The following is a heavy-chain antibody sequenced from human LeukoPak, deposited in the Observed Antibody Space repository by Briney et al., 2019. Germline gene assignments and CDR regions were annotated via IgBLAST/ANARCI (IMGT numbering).Heavy chain of an antibody. J-gene: IGHJ5*02. CDR1: GFTFTSSA. CDR3: AADCSGGSCYPNWFDP. CDR2: IVVGSGNT. V-gene: IGHV1-58*01. Sequence: SVKVSCKASGFTFTSSAVQWVRQARGQRLGWIGWIVVGSGNTNYAQKFQERVTITRDISTSTAYMELSSLRSEDTAVYYCAADCSGGSCYPNWFDPWGQGTLVTVSS. D-gene: IGHD2-15*01.